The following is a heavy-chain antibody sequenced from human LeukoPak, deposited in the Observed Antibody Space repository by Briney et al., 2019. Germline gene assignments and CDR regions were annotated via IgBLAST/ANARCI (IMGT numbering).Heavy chain of an antibody. V-gene: IGHV3-23*01. J-gene: IGHJ4*02. CDR1: GLTFSSFP. CDR2: ISAGGETT. Sequence: GGSLRLSCAASGLTFSSFPMTWVRQTPGKGLDWVSGISAGGETTYYSDSVKGRSTISRDNSKRTLYLQMNSLGVEDPAVYYGAKDRGYWGQGTMVPVSS. CDR3: AKDRGY.